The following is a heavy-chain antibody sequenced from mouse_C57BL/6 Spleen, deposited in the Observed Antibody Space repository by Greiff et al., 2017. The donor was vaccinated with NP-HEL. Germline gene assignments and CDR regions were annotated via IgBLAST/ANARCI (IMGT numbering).Heavy chain of an antibody. Sequence: QVQLQQPGAELVKPGASVKLSCKASGYTFTSYWMHWVKQRPGKGLEWIGQIYPGDGDTNYNGKFKGKATLTADKSSSTAYMQLSSLTSEDSAVYFCARGYDGYYFDYWGQGTTLTVSS. J-gene: IGHJ2*01. D-gene: IGHD2-3*01. V-gene: IGHV1-80*01. CDR2: IYPGDGDT. CDR1: GYTFTSYW. CDR3: ARGYDGYYFDY.